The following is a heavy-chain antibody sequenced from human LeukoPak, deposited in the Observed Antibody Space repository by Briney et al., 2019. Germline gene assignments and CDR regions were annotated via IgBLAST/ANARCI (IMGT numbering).Heavy chain of an antibody. Sequence: LGESLKISGKGSVYSFTSYSSGWVRQMPGKGLEWMGIIYPVDSDTRYTPSFQGQVTISADKSISTAYLQWSSLKASETAMYYCARNRLDSSGYKSDYYYMDVWGKGTTVTVSS. CDR1: VYSFTSYS. CDR3: ARNRLDSSGYKSDYYYMDV. CDR2: IYPVDSDT. D-gene: IGHD3-22*01. V-gene: IGHV5-51*01. J-gene: IGHJ6*03.